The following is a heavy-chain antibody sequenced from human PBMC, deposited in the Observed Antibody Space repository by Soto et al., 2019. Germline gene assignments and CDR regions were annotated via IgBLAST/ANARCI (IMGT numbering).Heavy chain of an antibody. V-gene: IGHV4-59*01. J-gene: IGHJ5*02. D-gene: IGHD5-12*01. CDR3: ARVPSGFDPNWFDP. Sequence: QVQLQESGPGLVKPSETLSLTCTVSGDSITTYYWSWIRQPPGKGLEWIGFIHYTGSTNYNPSLNGRVTISIDTSKTHFSLKLNSVTAADTAMYYCARVPSGFDPNWFDPWGQGTLVTVSS. CDR2: IHYTGST. CDR1: GDSITTYY.